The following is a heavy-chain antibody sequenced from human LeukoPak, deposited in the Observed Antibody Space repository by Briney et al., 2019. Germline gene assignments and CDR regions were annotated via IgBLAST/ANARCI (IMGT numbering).Heavy chain of an antibody. CDR2: IRYDGSHK. V-gene: IGHV3-30*02. D-gene: IGHD6-19*01. CDR1: GIIFSSYG. Sequence: GGSLRLSCTVSGIIFSSYGMHWVRQAPGKGLEWVAFIRYDGSHKYYADSVKGRFTISRDNSENTLYLQVNSLTAEDTAVYYCAQKYSSGWYDQGFDYWGQGTLVTVSS. CDR3: AQKYSSGWYDQGFDY. J-gene: IGHJ4*02.